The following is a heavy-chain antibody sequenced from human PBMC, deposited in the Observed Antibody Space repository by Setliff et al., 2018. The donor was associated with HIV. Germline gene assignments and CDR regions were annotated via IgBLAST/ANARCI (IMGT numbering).Heavy chain of an antibody. CDR3: ARHNKVDNWFDP. CDR1: DSGTYY. J-gene: IGHJ5*02. V-gene: IGHV4-39*01. CDR2: IYSSGNT. Sequence: SETLSLTCTVSDSGTYYWSWIRQPPGKGLEWIGSIYSSGNTYYTPSLKSRVFIFLDTSKNQFSLSLRSVTAADTAVYFCARHNKVDNWFDPWGQGALVTVSS.